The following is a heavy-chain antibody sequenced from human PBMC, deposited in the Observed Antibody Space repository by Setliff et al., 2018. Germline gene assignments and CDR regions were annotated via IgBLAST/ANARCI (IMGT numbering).Heavy chain of an antibody. CDR3: AREGVDTRSSTDYRYYMDV. CDR1: GGTFSSYG. J-gene: IGHJ6*03. V-gene: IGHV1-69*05. D-gene: IGHD5-18*01. Sequence: ASVKVSCKASGGTFSSYGISWVRQAPGQGLEWLGGTIPNFGTTNYAQEFQGRVTIITDESTSTAYTELSSLRFEDTAVYYCAREGVDTRSSTDYRYYMDVWGKGTTVTV. CDR2: TIPNFGTT.